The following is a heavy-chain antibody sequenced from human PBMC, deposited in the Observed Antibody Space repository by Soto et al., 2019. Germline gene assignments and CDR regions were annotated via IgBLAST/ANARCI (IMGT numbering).Heavy chain of an antibody. V-gene: IGHV1-3*05. CDR3: ARGNVRGGCLDY. CDR2: FNGGNGNI. D-gene: IGHD3-10*01. Sequence: QVQLVQSGAEERKPGASVKVSCKASGYTFSTYAMHWVRRAPGQSLEWMGWFNGGNGNIKYSQKFEGRVTITTDTAASTAYMELNTLRSEDTAVYYCARGNVRGGCLDYWGQGTLVSVSS. CDR1: GYTFSTYA. J-gene: IGHJ4*02.